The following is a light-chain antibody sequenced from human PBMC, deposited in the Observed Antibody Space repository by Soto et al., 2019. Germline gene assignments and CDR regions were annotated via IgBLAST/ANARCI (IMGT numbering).Light chain of an antibody. CDR3: QQFYDYPLT. CDR1: RSISSY. V-gene: IGKV1-39*01. CDR2: AAS. J-gene: IGKJ4*01. Sequence: DIQMTQSPSSLSASVGDRVTITCRASRSISSYLNWYQQKPGKAPKLLIYAASSLQSGVPSRFSGSGSGTDFTLTISSLQPEDFATYYCQQFYDYPLTFGGGTKVDIK.